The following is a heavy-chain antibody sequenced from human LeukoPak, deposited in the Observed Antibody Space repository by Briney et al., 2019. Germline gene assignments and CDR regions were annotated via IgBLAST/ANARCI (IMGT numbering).Heavy chain of an antibody. CDR2: INHSGST. V-gene: IGHV4-34*01. J-gene: IGHJ5*02. CDR3: ARGPKYPSPPRYYDSSGYQNWFDP. D-gene: IGHD3-22*01. Sequence: PSETLSLTCAVYGGSFSGYYWSWIRQPPGKGLEWIGEINHSGSTNYNPSLKSRVTISVDTSKNQFSLKLSSVTAADTAVYYRARGPKYPSPPRYYDSSGYQNWFDPWGQGTLVTVSS. CDR1: GGSFSGYY.